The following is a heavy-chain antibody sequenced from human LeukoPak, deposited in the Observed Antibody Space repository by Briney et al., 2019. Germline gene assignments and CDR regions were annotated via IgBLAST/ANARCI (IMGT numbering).Heavy chain of an antibody. CDR1: GFTFSSYA. Sequence: GGSLRLSCAASGFTFSSYAMHWVRQAPGKGLEYVSAISSNGGSTYYANSVKGRFTISRDNAKNSLYLQMNSLRAEDTAVYYSPGSGSGDAFDIWGQGTMVTVSS. CDR2: ISSNGGST. CDR3: PGSGSGDAFDI. D-gene: IGHD3-10*01. V-gene: IGHV3-64*01. J-gene: IGHJ3*02.